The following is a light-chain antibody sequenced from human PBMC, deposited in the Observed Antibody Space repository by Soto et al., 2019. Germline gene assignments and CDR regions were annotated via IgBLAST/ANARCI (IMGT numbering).Light chain of an antibody. Sequence: IVMTQSPATLHASSGERATLSCSASQSVSSKLAWYQQKPGQAPRLPIYGASTRATGIPARFSGSGSGTEFTLTISSLQSEDFAVYYCQQYNNWPPLTFGQGTKVDIK. CDR1: QSVSSK. CDR2: GAS. J-gene: IGKJ1*01. CDR3: QQYNNWPPLT. V-gene: IGKV3-15*01.